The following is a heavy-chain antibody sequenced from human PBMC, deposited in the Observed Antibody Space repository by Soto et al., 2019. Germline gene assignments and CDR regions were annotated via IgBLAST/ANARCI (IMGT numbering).Heavy chain of an antibody. CDR1: GFIFSASA. CDR2: IRRNANNYAT. Sequence: EVQLVESGGGLVQPGGSLKLSCAASGFIFSASAMHWVRQASGKGLEWVGSIRRNANNYATTYAASVEGRFAIARDDSTNTAYLKMNSLKTEDTTIYYWTRGIDVWSVYPRYYLDYLGEGTLVTVSS. CDR3: TRGIDVWSVYPRYYLDY. V-gene: IGHV3-73*02. J-gene: IGHJ4*02. D-gene: IGHD3-3*01.